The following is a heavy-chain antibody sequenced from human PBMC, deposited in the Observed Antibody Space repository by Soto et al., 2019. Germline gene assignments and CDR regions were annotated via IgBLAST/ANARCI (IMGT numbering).Heavy chain of an antibody. D-gene: IGHD3-3*01. CDR1: GFTFSSYG. CDR2: IWYDGSNK. J-gene: IGHJ6*02. CDR3: ARGADFWSGSYYYYGMDV. V-gene: IGHV3-33*01. Sequence: PGGPLRLSCAASGFTFSSYGVHWVRQAPGKGLEWVAVIWYDGSNKYYADSVKGRFTISRDNSKNTLYLQMNSLRAEDTAVYYCARGADFWSGSYYYYGMDVWGQGTTVTVSS.